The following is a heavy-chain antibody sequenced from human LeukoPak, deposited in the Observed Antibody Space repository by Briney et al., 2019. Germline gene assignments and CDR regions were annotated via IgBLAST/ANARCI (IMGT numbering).Heavy chain of an antibody. CDR1: GFTFSSYW. CDR2: IKQDGSEK. CDR3: ARESIVVVPAAMGMAAFDI. D-gene: IGHD2-2*01. V-gene: IGHV3-7*01. J-gene: IGHJ3*02. Sequence: PGGSVRLSCAASGFTFSSYWMSWVPQAPGKGLEWVANIKQDGSEKYYVDSVKGRFTISRDNAKNSLYLQMNSLRAEDTAVYYCARESIVVVPAAMGMAAFDIWGQGTMVTVSS.